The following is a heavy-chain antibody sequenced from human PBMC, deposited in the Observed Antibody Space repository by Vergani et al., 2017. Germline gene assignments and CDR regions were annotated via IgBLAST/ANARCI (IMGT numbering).Heavy chain of an antibody. J-gene: IGHJ4*02. Sequence: QVTLKESGPALVKPTQTLTLTCTFSGFSLSTSGMRVSWIRQPPGKALEWLARIDWDDDKFYSTSLKTRLTISKDTSKNQVVLTMTNMDPVDTATYYCARSSNWGSTGFDYWGQGTLVAVSS. V-gene: IGHV2-70*04. CDR2: IDWDDDK. CDR3: ARSSNWGSTGFDY. CDR1: GFSLSTSGMR. D-gene: IGHD7-27*01.